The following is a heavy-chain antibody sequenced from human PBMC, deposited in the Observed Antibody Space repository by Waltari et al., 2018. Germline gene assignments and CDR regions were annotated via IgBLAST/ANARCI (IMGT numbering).Heavy chain of an antibody. CDR3: ARDSDCGGDCLYYYFDY. V-gene: IGHV3-30-3*01. CDR1: GFPLRSYA. J-gene: IGHJ4*02. D-gene: IGHD2-21*02. CDR2: ISYGGSNK. Sequence: QVQLVESGGGVVQPGRSLRLSCAASGFPLRSYAIPWVRQAPGKGLEWVALISYGGSNKYYANSVKGRFTISRDNSKNTLYLQMNSLRAEDTAVYYCARDSDCGGDCLYYYFDYWGQGTLVTVSS.